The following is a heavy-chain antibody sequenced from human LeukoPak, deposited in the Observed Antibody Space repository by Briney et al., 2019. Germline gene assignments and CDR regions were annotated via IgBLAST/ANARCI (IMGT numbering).Heavy chain of an antibody. J-gene: IGHJ4*02. Sequence: GGSLRLSCAAPGFTFSSYEMNWVRQAPGKGLEWVANIKKDGSEKYYVDSVKGRFTISRDSAKNSLYLQMNSLRAEDTALYYCTSQGSGYDSPIDYWGQGTLITVSS. CDR2: IKKDGSEK. CDR1: GFTFSSYE. D-gene: IGHD5-12*01. V-gene: IGHV3-7*01. CDR3: TSQGSGYDSPIDY.